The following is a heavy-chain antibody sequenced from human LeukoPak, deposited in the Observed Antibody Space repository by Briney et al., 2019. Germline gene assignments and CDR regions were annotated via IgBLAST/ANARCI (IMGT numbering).Heavy chain of an antibody. D-gene: IGHD1-26*01. V-gene: IGHV4-59*08. J-gene: IGHJ3*02. Sequence: PSETLSLTCTVSGGSVSNYYWSWIRQSPGKGLEWIGYIYYTETSYNPSLKSRVRMSVDTSENQFSLKLSSVTAADTAVYYCAGTYSLYDAFDIWGQGTMVTVSS. CDR2: IYYTET. CDR3: AGTYSLYDAFDI. CDR1: GGSVSNYY.